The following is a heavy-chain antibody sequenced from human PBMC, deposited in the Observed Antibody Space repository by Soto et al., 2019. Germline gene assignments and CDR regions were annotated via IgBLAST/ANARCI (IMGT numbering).Heavy chain of an antibody. CDR2: NYHSGST. J-gene: IGHJ4*02. CDR3: AKYSRTDAEGYTLDF. CDR1: GGSNSSINW. Sequence: SETLSLTCAVSGGSNSSINWWSWVRQPTGKGLEWSGANYHSGSTNYNPSLKSRVTISVDKSKNQFSLKLSSGTAADTAVYYCAKYSRTDAEGYTLDFWGQGTLVTVSS. D-gene: IGHD2-15*01. V-gene: IGHV4-4*02.